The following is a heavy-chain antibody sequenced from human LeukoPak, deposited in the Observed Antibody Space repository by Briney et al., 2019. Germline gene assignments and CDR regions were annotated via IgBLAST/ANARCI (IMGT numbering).Heavy chain of an antibody. D-gene: IGHD2-21*02. V-gene: IGHV1-69*13. CDR2: ISPSFGTA. CDR3: ASHGSSYCVGDCYSWLV. CDR1: GGTFISYA. J-gene: IGHJ6*02. Sequence: SVQVSCKASGGTFISYAISWVRQAPGQGLEWMGGISPSFGTANYEQKCQGKVTITATESTSTAYMKLSSLRSEDTAVYYCASHGSSYCVGDCYSWLVWGQGTTVTVSS.